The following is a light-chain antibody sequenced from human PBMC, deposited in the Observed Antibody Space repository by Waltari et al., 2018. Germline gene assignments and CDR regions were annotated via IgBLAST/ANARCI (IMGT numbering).Light chain of an antibody. Sequence: DIVLTQSPGTLSLSPGARGTLSCRASQSVSRFLAWYQQKPGQAPRLLIYGASTMATGIPDRFSGSGSGTDFSLTISRLEPEDFAVYYCQKYDRLPATFGQGTKVEIK. J-gene: IGKJ1*01. V-gene: IGKV3-20*01. CDR3: QKYDRLPAT. CDR1: QSVSRF. CDR2: GAS.